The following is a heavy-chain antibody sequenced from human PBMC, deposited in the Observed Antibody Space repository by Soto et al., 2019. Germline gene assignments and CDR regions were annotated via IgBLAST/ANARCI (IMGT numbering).Heavy chain of an antibody. Sequence: QAQVVQSGAEVRKPGSSVKLSCKASEGTFNRYAIAWVRQAPGQGLEWMGGIIPYYNTLNYAQKFQDRVTITADDSTNTVYMELSSLRSDDTAVYFCASGARRWYPYFFDSWAQGTLVTVSS. CDR2: IIPYYNTL. D-gene: IGHD6-13*01. J-gene: IGHJ4*02. CDR1: EGTFNRYA. V-gene: IGHV1-69*01. CDR3: ASGARRWYPYFFDS.